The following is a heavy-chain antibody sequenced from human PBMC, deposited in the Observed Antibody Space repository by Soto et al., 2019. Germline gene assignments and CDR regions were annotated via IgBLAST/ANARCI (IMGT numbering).Heavy chain of an antibody. CDR1: GGSISSYY. V-gene: IGHV4-59*01. CDR2: IYYGGST. CDR3: ARCSYSYGPDWFDP. D-gene: IGHD5-18*01. J-gene: IGHJ5*02. Sequence: SETLSLTCTVSGGSISSYYWSWIRQPPGKGLEWIGYIYYGGSTNYNPALKSRVTISVDTSKNQFSLKLSSVTAADTAVYYCARCSYSYGPDWFDPWGQGTMVTVSS.